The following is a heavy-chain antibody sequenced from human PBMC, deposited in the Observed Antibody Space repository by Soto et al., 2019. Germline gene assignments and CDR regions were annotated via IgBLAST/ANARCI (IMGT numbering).Heavy chain of an antibody. CDR3: ARDEQQWRGFDY. Sequence: SETLSLTCTVSGGSISNYYWTWIRHPAGKGLEWIGRVYSSGTTNYNPSLKSRVTMSVDTSKNQFSLKLSSVTAADTAVYYCARDEQQWRGFDYWGQGTLVTVSS. D-gene: IGHD6-19*01. CDR2: VYSSGTT. CDR1: GGSISNYY. J-gene: IGHJ4*02. V-gene: IGHV4-4*07.